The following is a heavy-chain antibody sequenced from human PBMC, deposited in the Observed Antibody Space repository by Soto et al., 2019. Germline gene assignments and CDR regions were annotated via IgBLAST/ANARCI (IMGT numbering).Heavy chain of an antibody. CDR1: GGTFSSYA. D-gene: IGHD6-13*01. CDR2: IIPIFGTA. CDR3: AREDEQQLDRYYYGMDV. V-gene: IGHV1-69*13. J-gene: IGHJ6*02. Sequence: SVKVSCKASGGTFSSYAISWLRQAPGQGLEWMGGIIPIFGTANYAQKFQGRVTITADESTSTAYMELSSLRSEDTAVYYCAREDEQQLDRYYYGMDVWGQGTTVTVSS.